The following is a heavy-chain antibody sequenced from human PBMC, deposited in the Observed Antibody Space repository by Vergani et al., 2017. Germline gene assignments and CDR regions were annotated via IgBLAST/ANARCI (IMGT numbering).Heavy chain of an antibody. J-gene: IGHJ4*02. D-gene: IGHD3-22*01. CDR1: GFTFTNFA. CDR2: ISGSGGFT. V-gene: IGHV3-23*01. CDR3: AKDNVPGYYDSRGYCDY. Sequence: EVQLLESGGNLVQPGGSLRLSCAASGFTFTNFAMTWVRQAPGEGLEWVSGISGSGGFTYYADSVKGRFTISRDNSKNTMFLQMNNLRAEDTAVYYCAKDNVPGYYDSRGYCDYWGQGTLVTVSS.